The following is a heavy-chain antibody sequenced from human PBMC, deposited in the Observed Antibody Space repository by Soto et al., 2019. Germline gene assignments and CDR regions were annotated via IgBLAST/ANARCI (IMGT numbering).Heavy chain of an antibody. CDR1: GSSVSSGRYY. J-gene: IGHJ5*02. V-gene: IGHV4-61*01. CDR2: IYYSGST. D-gene: IGHD2-15*01. Sequence: SETLSLTCTVSGSSVSSGRYYWSWIRQPPGKGLEWIGYIYYSGSTNYNPSLKSRVTISVDTSKNQFSLKLSSVTAADTAVYYCARVVVVVVVGTDPSRHATVLT. CDR3: ARVVVVVVVGTDP.